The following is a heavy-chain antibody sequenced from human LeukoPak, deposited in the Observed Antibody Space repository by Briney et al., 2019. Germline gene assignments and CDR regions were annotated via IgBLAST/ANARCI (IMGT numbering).Heavy chain of an antibody. J-gene: IGHJ6*03. CDR1: GGTFSSYA. V-gene: IGHV1-69*13. CDR3: ARATTGVYYYYYMDV. D-gene: IGHD1-1*01. CDR2: IIPIFGTA. Sequence: SVKVSCKASGGTFSSYAITWVRQAPGQGLEWMGGIIPIFGTANYAQKSQGRVTITADESTSTAYMELSSLRSEDTAVYYCARATTGVYYYYYMDVWGKGTTVTISS.